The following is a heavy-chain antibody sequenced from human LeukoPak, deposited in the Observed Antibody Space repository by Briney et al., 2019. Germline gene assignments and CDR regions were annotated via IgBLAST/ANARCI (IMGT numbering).Heavy chain of an antibody. J-gene: IGHJ4*02. Sequence: GGSLRLSCAASGFAFSSYWMLXXXXXXXKGLVWVSRISXXXXXXXXXXSXXXXXXXXRXXAXXILYLQMNSLRAEDTAIYYCARSQFDYWGQGILVTVSS. V-gene: IGHV3-74*01. CDR1: GFAFSSYW. CDR2: ISXXXXXX. CDR3: ARSQFDY.